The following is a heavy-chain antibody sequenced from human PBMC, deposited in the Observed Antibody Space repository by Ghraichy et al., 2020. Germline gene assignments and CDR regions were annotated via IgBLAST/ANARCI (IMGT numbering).Heavy chain of an antibody. Sequence: GGSLRLSCAASGFTFSSYSMNWVRQAPGKGLEWVSSISSSSSYIYYADSVKGRFTISRDNTKNSLYLQMNSLRAEDTAVYYCARDDDFWSEVGSDPWGQGTLVTVSS. CDR1: GFTFSSYS. J-gene: IGHJ5*02. CDR3: ARDDDFWSEVGSDP. D-gene: IGHD3-3*01. CDR2: ISSSSSYI. V-gene: IGHV3-21*01.